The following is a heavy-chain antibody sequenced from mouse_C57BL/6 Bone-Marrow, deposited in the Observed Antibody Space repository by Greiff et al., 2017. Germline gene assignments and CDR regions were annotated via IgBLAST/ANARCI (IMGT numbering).Heavy chain of an antibody. CDR1: GFNIKDDY. CDR3: KITTGAY. V-gene: IGHV14-4*01. D-gene: IGHD1-1*01. Sequence: VQLKESGAELVRPGASVKLSCTASGFNIKDDYMHWVKPRPEQGLAWIGWIDPENGDTEYDSKFQGKATITADTSSNTAYLQLSSLTSEDTAVYYCKITTGAYWGQGTLVTVSA. CDR2: IDPENGDT. J-gene: IGHJ3*01.